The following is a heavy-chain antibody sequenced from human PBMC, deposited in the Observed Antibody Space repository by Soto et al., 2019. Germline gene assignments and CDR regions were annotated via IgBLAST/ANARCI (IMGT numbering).Heavy chain of an antibody. V-gene: IGHV3-23*01. CDR2: ISGSGDST. CDR1: GFTFSSYA. D-gene: IGHD6-13*01. J-gene: IGHJ6*02. CDR3: AKDSDGAAAGPTKFYGMDV. Sequence: EVQLSESGGGLVQPGGSLRLSCAASGFTFSSYAMSWVRQAPGKGLEWVSVISGSGDSTYYADSVRGRFTISRDNSKNTLYLQMNSLRAEDTAVYYCAKDSDGAAAGPTKFYGMDVWGQGTTVTVSS.